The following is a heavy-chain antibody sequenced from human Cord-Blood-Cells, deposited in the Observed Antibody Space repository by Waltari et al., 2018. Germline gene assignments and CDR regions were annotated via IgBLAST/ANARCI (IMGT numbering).Heavy chain of an antibody. CDR3: ARDFGEYSSSWYDAFDI. CDR2: IWYDGSNK. J-gene: IGHJ3*02. Sequence: QVQLVESGGGVVQPGRSLRLSCAASGFTFSSYGMHWVRQAPGKGLEWVAVIWYDGSNKYYADSVKGRFTISRDNSKNTLYLQMNSLRAEDTAVYYCARDFGEYSSSWYDAFDIWGQGTMVTVSS. V-gene: IGHV3-33*01. CDR1: GFTFSSYG. D-gene: IGHD6-13*01.